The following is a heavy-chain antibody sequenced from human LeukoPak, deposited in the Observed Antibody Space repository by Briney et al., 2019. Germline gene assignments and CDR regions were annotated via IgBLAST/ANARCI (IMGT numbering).Heavy chain of an antibody. CDR2: IWYDGSNK. Sequence: GGSLRLSCAASGFTFSSYGMHWVRQAPGKGLEWVAVIWYDGSNKYYADSVKGRFTISRDNSKNTLYLQMNSLRAEDTAVYYCARDSLTIFGVVIGSAGLDYWGQGTLVTVSS. CDR3: ARDSLTIFGVVIGSAGLDY. D-gene: IGHD3-3*01. CDR1: GFTFSSYG. V-gene: IGHV3-33*01. J-gene: IGHJ4*02.